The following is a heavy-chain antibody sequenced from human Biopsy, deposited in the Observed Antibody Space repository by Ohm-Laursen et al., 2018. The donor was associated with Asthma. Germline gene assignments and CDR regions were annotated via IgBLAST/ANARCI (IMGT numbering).Heavy chain of an antibody. Sequence: PSDTLSLTCSVSGGAIRTSGYYWGWIRQPPGKGLEWIGSMYYSGSAYYNPSLESRVTISVDTSKNQFSLKLSSVTAADTAVYFCARHQEAASYHYDGSIAYWGQGIPVTASS. CDR2: MYYSGSA. J-gene: IGHJ4*02. D-gene: IGHD3-22*01. V-gene: IGHV4-39*01. CDR3: ARHQEAASYHYDGSIAY. CDR1: GGAIRTSGYY.